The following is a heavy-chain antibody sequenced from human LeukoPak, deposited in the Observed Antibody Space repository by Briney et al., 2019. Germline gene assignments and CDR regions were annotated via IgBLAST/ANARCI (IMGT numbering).Heavy chain of an antibody. Sequence: PGGSLRLSCAASGFTFSSYIMSWVRQAPGKGLEWVSSISSSSYIYNADSVKGRFTISKDNAKNSLFLQMNSLRAEDTAVYYCARGNTIIGMVHFDHWGQGTLVTVSS. CDR2: ISSSSYI. CDR1: GFTFSSYI. CDR3: ARGNTIIGMVHFDH. D-gene: IGHD3-9*01. V-gene: IGHV3-21*01. J-gene: IGHJ4*02.